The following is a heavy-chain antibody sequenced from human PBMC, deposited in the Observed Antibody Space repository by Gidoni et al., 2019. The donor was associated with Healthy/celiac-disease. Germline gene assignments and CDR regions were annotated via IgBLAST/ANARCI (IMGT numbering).Heavy chain of an antibody. CDR3: ARGEQAGGGNY. CDR2: ISSSSSYI. CDR1: GFTFSSYS. D-gene: IGHD3-16*01. V-gene: IGHV3-21*01. Sequence: EVQLVESGGGLVKPGGSLRLSCAASGFTFSSYSMNWVRQAPGKGLEWVSSISSSSSYIYYAESVKGRFTISRDNAKNSLYLQMNSLRAEDTAVYYCARGEQAGGGNYWGQGTLVTVSS. J-gene: IGHJ4*02.